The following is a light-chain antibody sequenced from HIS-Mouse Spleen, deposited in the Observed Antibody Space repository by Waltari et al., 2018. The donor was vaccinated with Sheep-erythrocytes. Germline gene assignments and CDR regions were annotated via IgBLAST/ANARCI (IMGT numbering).Light chain of an antibody. J-gene: IGLJ1*01. CDR3: CSYAGSYNHV. CDR2: DVS. V-gene: IGLV2-11*01. Sequence: QSALTQPRSVSGSPGQSVTISCTGTSSDVGGYNYVSWYQQHPGKAPKLMIYDVSKRPSGVPVRFSGSKSGNTASLTISGLQAEDEADYYCCSYAGSYNHVFATGTKV. CDR1: SSDVGGYNY.